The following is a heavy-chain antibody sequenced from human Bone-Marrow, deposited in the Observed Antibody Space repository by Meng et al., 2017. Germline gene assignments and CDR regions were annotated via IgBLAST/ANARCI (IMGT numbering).Heavy chain of an antibody. CDR3: ARVGHSGSRVTSYYFDY. J-gene: IGHJ4*02. CDR2: IYYSGST. CDR1: GGSISSGGYY. V-gene: IGHV4-31*01. D-gene: IGHD1-26*01. Sequence: GRLQGSGPGLVKPSQTLSLTCTVSGGSISSGGYYWSWIRQHPGKGLEWIGYIYYSGSTYYNPSLKSLVTISVDTSKNQFSLKLSSVTAADTAVYYCARVGHSGSRVTSYYFDYWGQGTLVTVSS.